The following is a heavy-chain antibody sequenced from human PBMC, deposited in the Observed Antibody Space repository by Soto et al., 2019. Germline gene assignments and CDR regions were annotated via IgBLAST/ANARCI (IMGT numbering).Heavy chain of an antibody. V-gene: IGHV3-30*03. CDR3: AIDRSSSWYYFLY. J-gene: IGHJ4*02. Sequence: PGGSLRLSCAASGFTFSSYGMHWVRQAPGKGLEWVAVISYDGSNKYYADSVKGRFTISRDNSKNTLYLQMNSLRAEDTAVYYCAIDRSSSWYYFLYWGPTPLFSV. CDR2: ISYDGSNK. D-gene: IGHD6-13*01. CDR1: GFTFSSYG.